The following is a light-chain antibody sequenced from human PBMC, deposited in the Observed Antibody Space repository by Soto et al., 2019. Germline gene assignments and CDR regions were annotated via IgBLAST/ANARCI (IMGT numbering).Light chain of an antibody. CDR3: ETWDSNTRV. V-gene: IGLV4-60*02. CDR2: LEGSGSY. CDR1: SGHSSYI. Sequence: QLVLTQSSSASASLGSSVKLTCTLSSGHSSYIIAWHQQQPGKAPRYLMKLEGSGSYNTGSGVPDRFSGSSSGADRYLTISTLQVEDEDDYYCETWDSNTRVFGTGTKVTVL. J-gene: IGLJ1*01.